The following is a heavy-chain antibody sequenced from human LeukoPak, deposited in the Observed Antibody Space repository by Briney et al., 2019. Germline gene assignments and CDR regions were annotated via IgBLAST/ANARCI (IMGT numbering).Heavy chain of an antibody. Sequence: GGSLRLSCAASGFTFSSYAMSWARQAPGKGLEWVSAISGSGGSTYYADSVKGRFTISRDNSKNTLYLQMNSLRAEDTAVYYCAKGLQPYYYYGMDVWGQGTTVTVSS. V-gene: IGHV3-23*01. CDR2: ISGSGGST. CDR3: AKGLQPYYYYGMDV. J-gene: IGHJ6*02. CDR1: GFTFSSYA. D-gene: IGHD5-18*01.